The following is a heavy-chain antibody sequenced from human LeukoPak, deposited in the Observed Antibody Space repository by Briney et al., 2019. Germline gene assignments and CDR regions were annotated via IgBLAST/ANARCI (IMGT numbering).Heavy chain of an antibody. V-gene: IGHV4-34*01. Sequence: ASETLSLTCAVYGGSFSGYYWSWIRQPPGKGLEWIGEINHSGSTNYNPSLKSRVTISVDTSKNQFSLKLSSVTAADTAVYYCAISSGWYRNWFDPWGQGTLVTVSS. J-gene: IGHJ5*02. CDR3: AISSGWYRNWFDP. CDR1: GGSFSGYY. D-gene: IGHD6-19*01. CDR2: INHSGST.